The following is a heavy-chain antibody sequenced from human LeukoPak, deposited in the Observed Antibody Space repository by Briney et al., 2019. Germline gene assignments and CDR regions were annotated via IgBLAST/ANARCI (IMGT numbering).Heavy chain of an antibody. J-gene: IGHJ4*02. CDR2: INNDGSRT. CDR1: GFTFTSYW. V-gene: IGHV3-74*01. Sequence: GGSLRLSCAASGFTFTSYWMDWVRQAPGKGLVWVSRINNDGSRTIYADSVKGRFTISRDNANNTLYLQMSSLRAEDTAVYYCARVHPGVPDYWGQGTLVTVSS. D-gene: IGHD7-27*01. CDR3: ARVHPGVPDY.